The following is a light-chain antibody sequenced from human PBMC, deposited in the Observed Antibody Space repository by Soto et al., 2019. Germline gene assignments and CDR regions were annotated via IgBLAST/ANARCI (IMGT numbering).Light chain of an antibody. Sequence: IVLTQYPATLSLSPGEQATLSCRDRQSVSSYLAWYQQKPSQAPRLLIYGASNSATGIPARFSDIGYGTDFTRTISSLDPKDFAVYYCQQRGNWPLTFGGGPNMVIK. CDR1: QSVSSY. V-gene: IGKV3-11*01. J-gene: IGKJ4*01. CDR2: GAS. CDR3: QQRGNWPLT.